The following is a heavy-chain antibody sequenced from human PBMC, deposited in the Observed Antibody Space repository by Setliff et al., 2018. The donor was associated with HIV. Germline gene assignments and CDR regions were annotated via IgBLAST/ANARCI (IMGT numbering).Heavy chain of an antibody. CDR3: ATSLITVPPDAFDI. D-gene: IGHD4-4*01. V-gene: IGHV4-39*07. Sequence: SLTCTVAGGSTSSSSYYWGWIRQPPGMGLEWIASIYHNGNTYYNPSLESRVTMSVDTSKNQFSLKLSSVTAADTAVYYCATSLITVPPDAFDIWGQGTMVTVSS. CDR2: IYHNGNT. CDR1: GGSTSSSSYY. J-gene: IGHJ3*02.